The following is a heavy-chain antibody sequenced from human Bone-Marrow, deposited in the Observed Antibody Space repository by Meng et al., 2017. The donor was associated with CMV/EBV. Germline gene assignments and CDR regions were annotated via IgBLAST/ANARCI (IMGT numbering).Heavy chain of an antibody. CDR2: TSSSSTYI. J-gene: IGHJ4*02. CDR1: GFTFSSYS. Sequence: GESLKISCAASGFTFSSYSMNWVRQAPGKGLEWVSSTSSSSTYIYYADSVKGRFTISRDNAKNSLFLQMNSLRAEDTAVYYCARGLEYSSSPDYWGQGTLVTVSS. V-gene: IGHV3-21*01. CDR3: ARGLEYSSSPDY. D-gene: IGHD6-6*01.